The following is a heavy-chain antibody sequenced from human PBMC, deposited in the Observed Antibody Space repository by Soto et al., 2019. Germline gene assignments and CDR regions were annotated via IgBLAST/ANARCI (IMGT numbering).Heavy chain of an antibody. CDR2: IYHSGST. V-gene: IGHV4-30-2*01. D-gene: IGHD4-4*01. CDR1: DGSIISGGYY. Sequence: LQLLSVTCSVSDGSIISGGYYRSWIRQHPGKGLEWIGYIYHSGSTYYNPSLKSRVTISVDRSKNQFSLKLSSVTAADTAVYYCARGMTTVTTLDYWGQGTLVTVTS. J-gene: IGHJ4*02. CDR3: ARGMTTVTTLDY.